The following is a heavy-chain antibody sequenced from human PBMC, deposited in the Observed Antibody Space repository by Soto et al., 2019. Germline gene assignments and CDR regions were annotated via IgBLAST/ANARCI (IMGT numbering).Heavy chain of an antibody. CDR2: ISWNSGSI. CDR3: AKDITPRATTVTDAFDI. CDR1: GFTFDDYA. V-gene: IGHV3-9*01. Sequence: PGGSLRLSCAASGFTFDDYAMHWVRQAPGKGLEWVSGISWNSGSIGYADSVKGRFTISRDNAKNSPYLQMNSLRAEDTALYYCAKDITPRATTVTDAFDIWGQGTMVTVSS. J-gene: IGHJ3*02. D-gene: IGHD4-17*01.